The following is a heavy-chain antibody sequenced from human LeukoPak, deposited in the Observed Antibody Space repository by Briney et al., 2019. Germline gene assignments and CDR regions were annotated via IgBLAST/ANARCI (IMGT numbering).Heavy chain of an antibody. V-gene: IGHV4-34*01. Sequence: SETLSLTCAVYGGSFSGYYWSWIRQPPGKGLEWIGEINHSGSTNYNPSLKSRVTISVDTSKNQFSLKLSSVTAADTAVYYCARGLMYYYRSGSLNWFDPWGQGTLVTVSS. CDR1: GGSFSGYY. CDR2: INHSGST. CDR3: ARGLMYYYRSGSLNWFDP. J-gene: IGHJ5*02. D-gene: IGHD3-10*01.